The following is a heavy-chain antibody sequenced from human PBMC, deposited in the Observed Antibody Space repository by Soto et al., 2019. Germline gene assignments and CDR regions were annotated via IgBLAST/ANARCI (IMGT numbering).Heavy chain of an antibody. CDR2: IIPIFGTA. Sequence: GASVKVSCKASGGTFSSYAISWVRQAPGQGLEWMGGIIPIFGTANYAQKFQGRVTITADESTSTAYMELSSLRSEDTAVYYCARGDYGDGYYYYGMDVWGKGTTVTVSS. V-gene: IGHV1-69*13. CDR1: GGTFSSYA. D-gene: IGHD4-17*01. CDR3: ARGDYGDGYYYYGMDV. J-gene: IGHJ6*04.